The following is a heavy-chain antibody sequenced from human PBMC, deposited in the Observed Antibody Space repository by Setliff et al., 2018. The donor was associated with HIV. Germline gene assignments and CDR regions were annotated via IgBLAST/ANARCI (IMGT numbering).Heavy chain of an antibody. CDR3: AREVRYSGSYDY. V-gene: IGHV3-11*01. CDR2: ISTSGNSI. Sequence: GGSLRLSCAASGFTFSDYYMTWIRQAPGKGLEWVADISTSGNSIYYADSVKGRFTISRDNAKNSLYLRMNSLRSEDTAVYYCAREVRYSGSYDYWGQGTLVTVSS. D-gene: IGHD1-26*01. J-gene: IGHJ4*02. CDR1: GFTFSDYY.